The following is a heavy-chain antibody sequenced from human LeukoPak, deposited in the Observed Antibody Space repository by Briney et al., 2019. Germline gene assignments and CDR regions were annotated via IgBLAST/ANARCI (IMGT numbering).Heavy chain of an antibody. J-gene: IGHJ6*03. Sequence: SETLSLTCTVSGGSIRSDYWSWIRQPPGKGLEWIGYIYYSGSTNYNPSLKSRVTISVDTSKNQFSLKLSSVTAADTAVYYCARDQGTYYDFWSGTNRDYYYFYMDVWGKGTTVTVFS. D-gene: IGHD3-3*01. CDR3: ARDQGTYYDFWSGTNRDYYYFYMDV. CDR1: GGSIRSDY. CDR2: IYYSGST. V-gene: IGHV4-59*01.